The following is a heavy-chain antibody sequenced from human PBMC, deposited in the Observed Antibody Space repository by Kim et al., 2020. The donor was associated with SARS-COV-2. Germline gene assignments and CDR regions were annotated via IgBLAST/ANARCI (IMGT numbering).Heavy chain of an antibody. CDR2: IYYSGST. Sequence: SETLSLTCTVSGGSISSSSYYWGWIRQPPGKGLEWIGSIYYSGSTYYNPSLKSRVTISVDTSKNQFSLKLSSVTAADTAVYYCASAAAGPWYYFDYWGQGTLVTVSS. D-gene: IGHD6-13*01. CDR1: GGSISSSSYY. CDR3: ASAAAGPWYYFDY. V-gene: IGHV4-39*07. J-gene: IGHJ4*02.